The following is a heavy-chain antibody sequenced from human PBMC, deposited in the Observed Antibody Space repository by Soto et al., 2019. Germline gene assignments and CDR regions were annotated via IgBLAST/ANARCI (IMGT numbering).Heavy chain of an antibody. Sequence: QVQLQESGPGLLKPSETLSLTCTVSGGSVSSGSNYWSWIRQPPGKALEGVGYIYSSGNTNYNPSLKSRVTISLATSNTQFSLTLTSVPAAATAVYYCAREVDSDFDSWGQGTLVTVSS. CDR2: IYSSGNT. CDR1: GGSVSSGSNY. D-gene: IGHD3-3*01. CDR3: AREVDSDFDS. J-gene: IGHJ4*02. V-gene: IGHV4-61*01.